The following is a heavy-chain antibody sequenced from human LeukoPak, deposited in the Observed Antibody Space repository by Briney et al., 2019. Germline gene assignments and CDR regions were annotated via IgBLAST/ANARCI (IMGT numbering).Heavy chain of an antibody. CDR2: IYYSGST. V-gene: IGHV4-59*08. CDR1: GGSISSYY. J-gene: IGHJ4*02. Sequence: SVTLSLTCTVSGGSISSYYWSWIRQPPGKGLEWIGYIYYSGSTNYNPSLKSRVTISVDTSKNQFSLKLSSVTAADTAVYYCARPGSYYAGGYCGQGTLVTVSS. CDR3: ARPGSYYAGGY. D-gene: IGHD1-26*01.